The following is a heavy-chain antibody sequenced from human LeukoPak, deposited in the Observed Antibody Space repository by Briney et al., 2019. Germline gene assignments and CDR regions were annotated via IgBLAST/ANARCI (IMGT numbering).Heavy chain of an antibody. Sequence: PGGPLRLSCAASGFTFSSYSMNWVRQAPGKGLEWVANRKQDGSEKYYGDSVKGRFTISRDNAKNALYLQMNSLRAEDTAVYYCARDHIVVVPAAINWFDPWGQGTLVTVSS. D-gene: IGHD2-2*01. V-gene: IGHV3-7*01. CDR1: GFTFSSYS. CDR3: ARDHIVVVPAAINWFDP. J-gene: IGHJ5*02. CDR2: RKQDGSEK.